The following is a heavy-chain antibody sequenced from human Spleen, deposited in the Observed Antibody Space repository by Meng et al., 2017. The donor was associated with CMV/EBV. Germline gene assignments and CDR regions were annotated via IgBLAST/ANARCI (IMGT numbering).Heavy chain of an antibody. CDR1: GFTFNNYN. J-gene: IGHJ4*02. CDR2: ISGSGSSI. Sequence: GGSLRLSCAASGFTFNNYNMNWVRQAPGKGLEWVSSISGSGSSIKYADSLKGRFTISRDNAKNSLYLQMNSLRAEDTAIYYCARDRVPEPPLEWPQLWGEDFWGQGTVVTVSS. V-gene: IGHV3-21*06. D-gene: IGHD3-3*01. CDR3: ARDRVPEPPLEWPQLWGEDF.